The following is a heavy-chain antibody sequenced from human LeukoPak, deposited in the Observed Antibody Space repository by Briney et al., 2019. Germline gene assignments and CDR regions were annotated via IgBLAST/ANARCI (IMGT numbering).Heavy chain of an antibody. D-gene: IGHD2-15*01. CDR2: ISYDGSEK. V-gene: IGHV3-30*18. J-gene: IGHJ4*02. Sequence: LGRTLRLSCAASLFALRTYGMHGVRQAPGKGLEWVAVISYDGSEKHNAASVKGRFTIYIDNSRNMLYLERNRLRTEDTAVYYCAKGGDDCSGGSCYSYWGQGTLVTVSS. CDR1: LFALRTYG. CDR3: AKGGDDCSGGSCYSY.